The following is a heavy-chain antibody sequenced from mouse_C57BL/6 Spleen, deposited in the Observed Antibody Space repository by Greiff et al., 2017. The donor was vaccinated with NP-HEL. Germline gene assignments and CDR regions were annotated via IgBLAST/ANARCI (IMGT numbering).Heavy chain of an antibody. CDR2: ISGGGGNT. J-gene: IGHJ3*01. Sequence: DVMLVESGGGLVKPGGSLKLSCAASGFTFSSYTMSWVRQTPEKRLEWVATISGGGGNTYYPDSVKGRFTISRDNAKNTLYLQMSSLRSEDTALYYCARQNTNYGSSPWFAYWGQGTLVTVSA. CDR1: GFTFSSYT. V-gene: IGHV5-9*01. D-gene: IGHD1-1*01. CDR3: ARQNTNYGSSPWFAY.